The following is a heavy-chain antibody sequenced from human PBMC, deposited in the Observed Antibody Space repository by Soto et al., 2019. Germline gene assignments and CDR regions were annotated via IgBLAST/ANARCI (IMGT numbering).Heavy chain of an antibody. J-gene: IGHJ4*02. CDR1: GSTFSNYG. V-gene: IGHV3-33*01. CDR3: ATVDNYYGSVF. CDR2: VWYDGTTK. D-gene: IGHD3-10*01. Sequence: QVQLLEYGGSVVQPGTSLRLSCAASGSTFSNYGMHWVRQAPGKGLEWVAVVWYDGTTKFYPDSVKGRFTISRDNSNNTLYLQMNILRVEDTAVYYFATVDNYYGSVFWGQGTLVTVSS.